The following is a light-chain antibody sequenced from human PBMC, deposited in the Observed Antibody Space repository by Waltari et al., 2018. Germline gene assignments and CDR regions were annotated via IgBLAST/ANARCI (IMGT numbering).Light chain of an antibody. CDR1: QDISNY. CDR3: QQYDNLPPYT. V-gene: IGKV1-33*01. Sequence: DIQMTQSPSSVYASVGDRVTIPCQASQDISNYLNWYQQKPGKAPKLLIYDASNLETGVPSRFSGSGSGTDFTFTISSLQPEDIATYYCQQYDNLPPYTFGPGTKLEIK. CDR2: DAS. J-gene: IGKJ2*01.